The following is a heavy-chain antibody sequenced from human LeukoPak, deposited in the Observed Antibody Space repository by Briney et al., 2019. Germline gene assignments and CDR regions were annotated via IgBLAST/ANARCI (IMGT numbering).Heavy chain of an antibody. CDR3: ARHYITMVRGVIRRRYYFDY. V-gene: IGHV4-34*01. CDR2: INHSGST. Sequence: PSETLSLTCAVYGGSFSGYYWSWIRQPPGKGLEWIGEINHSGSTNYNPSLKSRVTMSLDMSKNQFFLKLSSVTAADTAVYYCARHYITMVRGVIRRRYYFDYWGQGTLVTVSS. D-gene: IGHD3-10*01. J-gene: IGHJ4*02. CDR1: GGSFSGYY.